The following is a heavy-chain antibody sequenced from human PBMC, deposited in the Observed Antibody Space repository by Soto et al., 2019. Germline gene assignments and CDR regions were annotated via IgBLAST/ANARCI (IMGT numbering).Heavy chain of an antibody. CDR2: ISWNSGSI. Sequence: EVQLVESGGGLVQPGRSLRLSCAASGFTFDDYAMHWVRQAPGKGLEWVSGISWNSGSIGYADSVKGRFTISRDNAKNTRYLQMNSLRAEDTALYYCAKALEQWQDNWFDPWGQGTLVTVSS. CDR3: AKALEQWQDNWFDP. CDR1: GFTFDDYA. D-gene: IGHD6-19*01. J-gene: IGHJ5*02. V-gene: IGHV3-9*01.